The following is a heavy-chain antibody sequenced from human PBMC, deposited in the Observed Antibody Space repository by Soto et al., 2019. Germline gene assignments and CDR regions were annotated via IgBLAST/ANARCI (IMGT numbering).Heavy chain of an antibody. CDR1: GYSFTSYW. V-gene: IGHV5-10-1*01. J-gene: IGHJ4*02. Sequence: GESLQISCKGSGYSFTSYWISWVRQMPGRGLEWMGRIDPTDSHASYSPSFQGHVSIAIDKSISTSYLQWNSLKASDTAIYYCTSLAWSGASAYWGQGTLVTVSS. CDR2: IDPTDSHA. D-gene: IGHD3-3*01. CDR3: TSLAWSGASAY.